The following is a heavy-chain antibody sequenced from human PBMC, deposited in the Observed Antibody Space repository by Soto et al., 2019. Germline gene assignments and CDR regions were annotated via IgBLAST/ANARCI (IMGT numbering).Heavy chain of an antibody. D-gene: IGHD2-2*02. Sequence: SETLSLTCAVSGYSFSSGYYWGWIRQPQGKGLEWIGTIYHSGSTYYNPSLKSRVTISLDTSRNQFSLKLSSVTAADTAVYYCARAYCSNASCYTWAFDICGQGTMVTV. CDR1: GYSFSSGYY. V-gene: IGHV4-38-2*01. CDR2: IYHSGST. J-gene: IGHJ3*02. CDR3: ARAYCSNASCYTWAFDI.